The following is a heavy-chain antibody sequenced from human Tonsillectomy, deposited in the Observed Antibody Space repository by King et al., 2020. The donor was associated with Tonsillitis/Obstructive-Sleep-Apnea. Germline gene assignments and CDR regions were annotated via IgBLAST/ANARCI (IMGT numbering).Heavy chain of an antibody. D-gene: IGHD3-3*01. V-gene: IGHV3-15*01. CDR1: GFTFSNAW. CDR3: TTAIRLTIFGVVITHYFDY. CDR2: IKSKTDGGTT. Sequence: VQLVESGGGLVKPGGSLRLSCAASGFTFSNAWMSWVRQAPGKGLEWVGRIKSKTDGGTTDYAAPVKGRFTISRDDSKKTLYLQMNSLKTEDTAVYYCTTAIRLTIFGVVITHYFDYWGQGTLVTVSS. J-gene: IGHJ4*02.